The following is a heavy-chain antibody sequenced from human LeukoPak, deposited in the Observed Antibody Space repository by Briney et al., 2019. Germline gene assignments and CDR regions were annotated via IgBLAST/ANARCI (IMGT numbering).Heavy chain of an antibody. V-gene: IGHV4-59*01. J-gene: IGHJ3*02. CDR2: AYYSGNT. CDR3: ARDTRDAFDI. Sequence: SETLSLTCTVSGGSISGFYWNWIRQPPGKGLEWIGYAYYSGNTNYNPSLKSRVTISLDTSKNQFSLKLRSVTAADTAVYYCARDTRDAFDIWGQGTMVTVSS. CDR1: GGSISGFY.